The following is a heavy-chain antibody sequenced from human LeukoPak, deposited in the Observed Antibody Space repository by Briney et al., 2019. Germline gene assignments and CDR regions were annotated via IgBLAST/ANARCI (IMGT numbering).Heavy chain of an antibody. J-gene: IGHJ4*02. CDR2: VYHSGST. V-gene: IGHV4-4*02. CDR1: GVSVRSYNY. D-gene: IGHD3-22*01. CDR3: ARAYYYDSSEYYFDY. Sequence: PSETLSLTCAVSGVSVRSYNYWSWVRQPPGKSLEWLGEVYHSGSTIYNPSLESRITISMDTSKNQFSLRLTSVTAAATGVYYCARAYYYDSSEYYFDYWGQGTLVTVSS.